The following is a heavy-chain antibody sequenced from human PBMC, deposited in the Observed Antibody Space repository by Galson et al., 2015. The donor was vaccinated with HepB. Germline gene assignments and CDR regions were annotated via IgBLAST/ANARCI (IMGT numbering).Heavy chain of an antibody. Sequence: SVKVSCKASGYTFTSYAMNWVRQAPGQGLEWMGWINTNTGNPTYAQGFTGRFVFSLDTSVSTAYLQISSLKAEDTAVYYCARSWGSYRQSQYYYMDVWGKGTTVTVSS. V-gene: IGHV7-4-1*02. D-gene: IGHD3-16*02. CDR2: INTNTGNP. CDR3: ARSWGSYRQSQYYYMDV. J-gene: IGHJ6*03. CDR1: GYTFTSYA.